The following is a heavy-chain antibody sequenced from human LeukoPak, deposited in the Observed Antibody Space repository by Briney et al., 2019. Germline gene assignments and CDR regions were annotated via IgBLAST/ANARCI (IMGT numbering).Heavy chain of an antibody. CDR3: AKDYSTVDTTGDY. CDR1: GFTFSSYA. V-gene: IGHV3-30*02. D-gene: IGHD4-23*01. CDR2: IRNDGSNK. Sequence: GGSLRLSCAASGFTFSSYAMSWVRQAPGKGLEWVAFIRNDGSNKYYADSVKGRFTISRDNSKNTLYVQMNSLRAEDTAVYYCAKDYSTVDTTGDYWGQGTLVTVSS. J-gene: IGHJ4*02.